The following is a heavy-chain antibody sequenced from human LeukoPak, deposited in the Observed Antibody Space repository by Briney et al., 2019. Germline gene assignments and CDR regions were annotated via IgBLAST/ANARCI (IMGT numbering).Heavy chain of an antibody. J-gene: IGHJ4*02. Sequence: SETLSLTCTISGASFRSGGQYWGWIRQTPGKGLEWIGDIFYNGKTNYNPALKSRVTISLDTSRSQFSLRMSSVTAADTGVYYCARIFDIWGRGTLVTVSP. CDR1: GASFRSGGQY. V-gene: IGHV4-61*08. CDR3: ARIFDI. CDR2: IFYNGKT.